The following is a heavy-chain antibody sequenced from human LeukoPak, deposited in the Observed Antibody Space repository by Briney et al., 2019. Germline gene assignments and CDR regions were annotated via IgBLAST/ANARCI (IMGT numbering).Heavy chain of an antibody. CDR2: IYYSGST. Sequence: PSETLSLTCTVSGGSISSSSYYWGWIRQPPGKGLEWIGSIYYSGSTYYNPSLKSRVTISVDTSKNQFSLKLSSVTAADTAVYYCARDRYYYDSSARYFDYWGQRTLVTVSS. V-gene: IGHV4-39*07. J-gene: IGHJ4*02. CDR3: ARDRYYYDSSARYFDY. CDR1: GGSISSSSYY. D-gene: IGHD3-22*01.